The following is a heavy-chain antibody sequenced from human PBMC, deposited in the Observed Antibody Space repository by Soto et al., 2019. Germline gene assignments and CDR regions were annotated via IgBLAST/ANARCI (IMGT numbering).Heavy chain of an antibody. CDR2: ISATGGST. V-gene: IGHV3-23*01. Sequence: EVQLMESGGGLVQPGGSLRLSCAASGFTFDNYAMNWVRQAPGKGLEWVSGISATGGSTYYAASVRGRFGISRDNSKNPLDLQVESLRAEDRAVYYCARSLGVFLWLGELLSLGFDSWGRGTLVTASS. CDR3: ARSLGVFLWLGELLSLGFDS. J-gene: IGHJ4*02. CDR1: GFTFDNYA. D-gene: IGHD3-10*01.